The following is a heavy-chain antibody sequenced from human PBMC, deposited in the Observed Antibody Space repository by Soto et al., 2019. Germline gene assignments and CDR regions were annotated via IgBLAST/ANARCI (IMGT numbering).Heavy chain of an antibody. Sequence: QVQLVQSGTEEKKPGASVKVSCKASGYTFTSYAMHWVRQAPGQRLEWMGWINAGNGNTKYSQKIQGRVTITRDTSASIAYMELSSLRSEDTAVYYCARAVAVPADFDYWGQGTLVTVSS. D-gene: IGHD6-19*01. J-gene: IGHJ4*02. V-gene: IGHV1-3*05. CDR3: ARAVAVPADFDY. CDR1: GYTFTSYA. CDR2: INAGNGNT.